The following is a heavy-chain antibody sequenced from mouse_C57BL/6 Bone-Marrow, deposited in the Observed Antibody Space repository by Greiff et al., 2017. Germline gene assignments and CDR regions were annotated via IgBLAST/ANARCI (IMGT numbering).Heavy chain of an antibody. D-gene: IGHD1-2*01. CDR3: APKGHYVTGVFDY. J-gene: IGHJ2*01. CDR2: IHPSDSDT. V-gene: IGHV1-74*01. CDR1: GYTFTSYW. Sequence: QVQLKQPGAELVKPGASVKVSCKASGYTFTSYWMHWVKQRPGQGLEWIGRIHPSDSDTNYNQKFKGKATLTVDKSSSTAYMQLSSLTSEDSAVYYCAPKGHYVTGVFDYWGQGTTLTVSS.